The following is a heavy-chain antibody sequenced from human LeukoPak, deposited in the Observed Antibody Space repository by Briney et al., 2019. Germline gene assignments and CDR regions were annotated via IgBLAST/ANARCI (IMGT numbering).Heavy chain of an antibody. CDR1: GITVTSNY. CDR2: ISGSGGST. J-gene: IGHJ6*02. Sequence: GGSLRLSCAVSGITVTSNYMSWVRQAPGKGLEWVSAISGSGGSTYYADSVKGRFTISRDNSKNTLYLQMNSLRAEDTAVYYCAKALAAAGMVMGYCGMDVWGQGTTVTVSS. D-gene: IGHD6-13*01. V-gene: IGHV3-23*01. CDR3: AKALAAAGMVMGYCGMDV.